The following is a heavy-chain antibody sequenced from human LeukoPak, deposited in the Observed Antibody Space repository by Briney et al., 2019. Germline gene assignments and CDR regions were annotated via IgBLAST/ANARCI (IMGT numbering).Heavy chain of an antibody. V-gene: IGHV4-31*03. CDR2: IYYSGNT. CDR3: ATRGCGSTWHSQN. Sequence: SETLSLTCTVSGGSISSGDYYWSWIPQHPGKGLEWILYIYYSGNTYYNTSLKSRVTISVDTSKNQFSLKLSSVTDADTAVYYCATRGCGSTWHSQNWGQGTLVTVSS. D-gene: IGHD6-13*01. CDR1: GGSISSGDYY. J-gene: IGHJ4*02.